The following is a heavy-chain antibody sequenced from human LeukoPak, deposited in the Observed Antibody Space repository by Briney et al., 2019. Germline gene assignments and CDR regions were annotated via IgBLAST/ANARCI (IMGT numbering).Heavy chain of an antibody. CDR3: ARVAVMGASFWFDR. Sequence: GGSLRLSCAGSGFSFSSYWMMWVRQAPGKGREWVASINQDGSQKYYVDSVRGRFTISRDNAKNSLYLQMNSLRGEDTSVYYCARVAVMGASFWFDRWGEGTLV. CDR2: INQDGSQK. D-gene: IGHD1-26*01. V-gene: IGHV3-7*04. J-gene: IGHJ5*02. CDR1: GFSFSSYW.